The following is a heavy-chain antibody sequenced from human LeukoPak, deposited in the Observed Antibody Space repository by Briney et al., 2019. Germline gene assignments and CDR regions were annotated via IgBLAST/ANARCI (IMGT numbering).Heavy chain of an antibody. CDR1: GYTFTRYG. V-gene: IGHV1-18*01. J-gene: IGHJ4*02. D-gene: IGHD5-24*01. CDR2: ISAYNGNI. CDR3: ARDRKWQQLYEVASDY. Sequence: ASVKVSCKTSGYTFTRYGITWVRQAPGQGLEWLGWISAYNGNINYAPKFQGRVTMTTDTSTSTAYMALRSLGSDDTAVYYCARDRKWQQLYEVASDYWGQGTLVTVSS.